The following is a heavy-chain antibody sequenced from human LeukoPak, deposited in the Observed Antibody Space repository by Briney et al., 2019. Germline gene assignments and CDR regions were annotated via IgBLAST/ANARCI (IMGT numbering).Heavy chain of an antibody. CDR2: ISSSNTI. D-gene: IGHD3-22*01. V-gene: IGHV3-48*01. Sequence: QPGGSLRLSCTASGFAFSTYGMNWVRQAPGKGLEWVSYISSSNTIYYADSVKGRFTISRDNSKNTLYLQMSSLRAGDTAVYYCAKSSYYDSSGYYREYYFDYWGQGTLVTVSS. J-gene: IGHJ4*02. CDR3: AKSSYYDSSGYYREYYFDY. CDR1: GFAFSTYG.